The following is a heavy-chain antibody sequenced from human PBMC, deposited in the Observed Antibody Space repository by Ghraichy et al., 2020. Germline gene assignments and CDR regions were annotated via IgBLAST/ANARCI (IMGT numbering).Heavy chain of an antibody. CDR3: ARDVGCGRDCHSIYYYGMDV. D-gene: IGHD2-21*02. Sequence: ASVKVSCKASGYTFRSYGISWVRQAPGQGLEWMGWISPDNENSNYAQNFQGRVTVTTDTPTSTVHMELRGLRSDDTAVYYCARDVGCGRDCHSIYYYGMDVWGQGTTVTVSS. J-gene: IGHJ6*02. V-gene: IGHV1-18*01. CDR2: ISPDNENS. CDR1: GYTFRSYG.